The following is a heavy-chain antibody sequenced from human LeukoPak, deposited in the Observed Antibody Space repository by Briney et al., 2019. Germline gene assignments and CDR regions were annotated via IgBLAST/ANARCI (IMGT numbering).Heavy chain of an antibody. CDR3: ARRYYGDYSFDY. V-gene: IGHV4-39*01. CDR1: GGSISSSSYY. Sequence: PSETLSFTCTVSGGSISSSSYYWGWIRQPPGKGLEWIGSIYYSGSTYYNPSLKSRVTISVDTSKNQFSLKLSSVTAADTAVYYCARRYYGDYSFDYWGQGTLVTVSS. J-gene: IGHJ4*02. CDR2: IYYSGST. D-gene: IGHD4-17*01.